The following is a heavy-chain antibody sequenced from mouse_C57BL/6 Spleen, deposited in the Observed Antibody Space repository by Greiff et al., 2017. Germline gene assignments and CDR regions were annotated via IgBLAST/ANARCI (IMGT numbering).Heavy chain of an antibody. CDR2: INPSSGYT. CDR1: GYTFTSYW. J-gene: IGHJ4*01. V-gene: IGHV1-7*01. Sequence: QVQLKQSGAELAKPGASVKLSCKASGYTFTSYWMHWVKQRPGQGLEWIGYINPSSGYTKYNQKFKDKATLTADQSSSTAYMQLSSLTYEDSAVYYCARGPPSLYAMDYWGQGTSVTVSS. CDR3: ARGPPSLYAMDY.